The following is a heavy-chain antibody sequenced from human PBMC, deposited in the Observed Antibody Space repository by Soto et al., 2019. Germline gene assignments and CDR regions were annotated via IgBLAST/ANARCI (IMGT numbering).Heavy chain of an antibody. D-gene: IGHD4-17*01. Sequence: GASVKVSCKASGYTFTGYYMHWVRQAPGQGLEWMGWINPNSGGTNYAQKFQGRVTMTRDTSISTAYMELSRLRSDDTAVYYCASDYGNYYGSSSLDYWGQGTLVTVSS. CDR3: ASDYGNYYGSSSLDY. J-gene: IGHJ4*02. V-gene: IGHV1-2*02. CDR2: INPNSGGT. CDR1: GYTFTGYY.